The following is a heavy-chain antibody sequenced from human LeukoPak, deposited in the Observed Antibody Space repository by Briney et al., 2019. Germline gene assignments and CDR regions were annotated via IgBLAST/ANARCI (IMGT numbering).Heavy chain of an antibody. V-gene: IGHV3-11*04. CDR2: ISSSGSTI. CDR3: ATSAVVTPLDYFDY. J-gene: IGHJ4*02. D-gene: IGHD4-23*01. Sequence: GGSLRLSCAASGFTFSDYYMSWIRQAPGKGLEWVSYISSSGSTIYYADSVKGRFTISRDDAKNSLYLQMNSLRAEDTAVYYCATSAVVTPLDYFDYWGQGTLVTVSS. CDR1: GFTFSDYY.